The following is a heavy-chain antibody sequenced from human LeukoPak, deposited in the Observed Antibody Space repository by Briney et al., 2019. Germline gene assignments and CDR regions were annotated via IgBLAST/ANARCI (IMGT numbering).Heavy chain of an antibody. Sequence: GGSLRLSRAASGFTFTNYAMHCVCHAPGKGLEWVAFIRYDGSLKYYLDSVKGRFTISRDNSKNTLYLQMDSLRAEDTAVYYCAPEGETGDRDGYFDFWGQGTLVTVSS. J-gene: IGHJ4*02. CDR1: GFTFTNYA. D-gene: IGHD2-21*02. V-gene: IGHV3-30*02. CDR3: APEGETGDRDGYFDF. CDR2: IRYDGSLK.